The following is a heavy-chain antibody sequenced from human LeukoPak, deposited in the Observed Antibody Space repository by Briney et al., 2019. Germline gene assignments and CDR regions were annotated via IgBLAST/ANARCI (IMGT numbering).Heavy chain of an antibody. CDR3: ARPPGTSPCFDY. V-gene: IGHV3-53*01. J-gene: IGHJ4*02. Sequence: GSLRLSCAASGFTVSSNYMSWVRQAPGKGLEWVSVIYSGGSTYYADSVKGRFTISRDNAKNTVYLQMNSLRTEDTAVYYCARPPGTSPCFDYWGQGILVTVSS. CDR2: IYSGGST. CDR1: GFTVSSNY. D-gene: IGHD1-1*01.